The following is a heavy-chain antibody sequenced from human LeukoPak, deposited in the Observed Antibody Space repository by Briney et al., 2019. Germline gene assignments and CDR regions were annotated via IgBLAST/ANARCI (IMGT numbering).Heavy chain of an antibody. Sequence: GGSLRLSCAASGFTFSSYSMNWVRQAPGKGLEWVSSISSSSSYIYYADSVKGRFTTSRDNAKNSLYLQMNSLRAEDTAVYYXXRXXXLXTIFGVSSYYYYYYGMDVWGQGTTVTVSS. V-gene: IGHV3-21*01. CDR1: GFTFSSYS. J-gene: IGHJ6*02. D-gene: IGHD3-3*01. CDR3: XRXXXLXTIFGVSSYYYYYYGMDV. CDR2: ISSSSSYI.